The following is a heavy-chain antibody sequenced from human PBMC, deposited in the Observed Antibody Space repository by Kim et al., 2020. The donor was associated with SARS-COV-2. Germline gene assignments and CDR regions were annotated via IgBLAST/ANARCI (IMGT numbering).Heavy chain of an antibody. Sequence: TGYAHKFQGRVTMTRDTSINTAYMELSSLNSDDTAVYYCARNPAKPGWFDPWGQGTLVTVSS. J-gene: IGHJ5*02. CDR2: T. V-gene: IGHV1-8*01. CDR3: ARNPAKPGWFDP. D-gene: IGHD2-2*01.